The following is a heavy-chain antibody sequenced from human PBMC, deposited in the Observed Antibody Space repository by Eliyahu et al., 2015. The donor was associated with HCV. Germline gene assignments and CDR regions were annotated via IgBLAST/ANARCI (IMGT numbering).Heavy chain of an antibody. D-gene: IGHD6-19*01. V-gene: IGHV4-59*01. CDR1: GGSIXTSY. CDR3: ASGGGGIAVAGTGGWFDP. CDR2: IHYSGRP. J-gene: IGHJ5*02. Sequence: QVQLQESGPGLVKPSETLSLXCTVSGGSIXTSYWSWVRQPPGKGLEWIGYIHYSGRPNYNPSLKSRVTISVDTSKNQFSLKLTSVTAADTAVYYCASGGGGIAVAGTGGWFDPWGQGTLVTVSS.